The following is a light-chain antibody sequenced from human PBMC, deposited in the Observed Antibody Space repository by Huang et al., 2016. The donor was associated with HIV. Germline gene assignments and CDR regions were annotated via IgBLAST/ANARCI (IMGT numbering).Light chain of an antibody. Sequence: DIQMTQSPSSLSASVGDRVTITCRASQSITMYLNWYQQKPGKAPKLLIYAASTLQSGVPSRFSGSGSGRDFTLTINSLQPEDFATYYCQQTYDVPPWTFGQGTKV. V-gene: IGKV1-39*01. CDR2: AAS. J-gene: IGKJ1*01. CDR3: QQTYDVPPWT. CDR1: QSITMY.